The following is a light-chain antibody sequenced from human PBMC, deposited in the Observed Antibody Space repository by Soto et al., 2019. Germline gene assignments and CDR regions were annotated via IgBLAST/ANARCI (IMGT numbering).Light chain of an antibody. CDR2: GAS. Sequence: EIVMTQSPATLSVSPGERATLSCRASQSVNSNLAWYQQKPGQAHRILIYGASTRATAIPARFSGSGSGTEFTLTISSLQSEDFAVYYCQQYNDWPRTFGGGTKVEIK. V-gene: IGKV3-15*01. CDR3: QQYNDWPRT. J-gene: IGKJ4*01. CDR1: QSVNSN.